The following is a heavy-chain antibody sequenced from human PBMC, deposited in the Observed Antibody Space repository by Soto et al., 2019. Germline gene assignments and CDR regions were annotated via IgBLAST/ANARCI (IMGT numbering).Heavy chain of an antibody. V-gene: IGHV4-59*01. J-gene: IGHJ4*02. CDR1: GGSIGSFG. Sequence: SGGSIGSFGGSWIRQPPGKGLEWIGYIYYSGSTNYNPSLKSRVTISVDTSKNQFSLKLSSVTAADTAVYYCARAYGYYFDYWGQGTLVTVSS. D-gene: IGHD4-17*01. CDR3: ARAYGYYFDY. CDR2: IYYSGST.